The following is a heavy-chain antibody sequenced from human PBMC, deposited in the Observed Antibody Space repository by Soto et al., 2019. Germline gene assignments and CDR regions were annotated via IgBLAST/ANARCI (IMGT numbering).Heavy chain of an antibody. D-gene: IGHD2-15*01. J-gene: IGHJ4*02. CDR2: ITPIFGTA. Sequence: QVQLVQSGAEVKKPGSSVKVSCKASGGTFSSYAISWVRQAPGQGLEWMGGITPIFGTANYAQKFQGRVTITADEATSTGYMELSSLRSEDTVVYYCARESRYCSGGSCYFLPGIDYWGQGTLVTVSS. CDR3: ARESRYCSGGSCYFLPGIDY. V-gene: IGHV1-69*12. CDR1: GGTFSSYA.